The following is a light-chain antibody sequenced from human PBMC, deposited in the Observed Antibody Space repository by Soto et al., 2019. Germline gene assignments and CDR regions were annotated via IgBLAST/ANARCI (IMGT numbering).Light chain of an antibody. CDR3: QQYYSTLSFT. Sequence: DIVMTQSPDSLAVSLGERATINCKSSQSVLYSSNNKNYLAWYQQKPGQPPKLLIYWASTRESGVPDRFSGSGSGTDFTLTISSLQAEDVAVYYCQQYYSTLSFTFGPWTKVDIK. CDR2: WAS. J-gene: IGKJ3*01. CDR1: QSVLYSSNNKNY. V-gene: IGKV4-1*01.